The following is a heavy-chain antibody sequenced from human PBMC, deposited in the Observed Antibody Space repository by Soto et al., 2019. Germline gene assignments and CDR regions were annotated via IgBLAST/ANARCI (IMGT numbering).Heavy chain of an antibody. V-gene: IGHV3-53*01. D-gene: IGHD6-25*01. J-gene: IGHJ4*02. CDR2: IYSGGYT. CDR1: GFTVSNNY. Sequence: EVQLVESGGGLIQPGGSLRLSCAVSGFTVSNNYMSWVRQAPGKGLEGVSVIYSGGYTAYGDSVKGRFTISRDNSKNTLSLQKNTRGAGDPAVYYWATQRGGGGYWGQGTLVTVSS. CDR3: ATQRGGGGY.